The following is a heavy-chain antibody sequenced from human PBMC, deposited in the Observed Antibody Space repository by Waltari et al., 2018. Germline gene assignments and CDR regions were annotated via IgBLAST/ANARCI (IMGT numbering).Heavy chain of an antibody. D-gene: IGHD1-1*01. CDR2: VSDDGGYT. V-gene: IGHV3-23*01. Sequence: DVQLLESGGDLVQPGGSLRLSCAASGLTFSNYGMSWVRQDPGEGLDWVYAVSDDGGYTAAADSVKGRFTVSRDNSKNTLYLQINRLRVDDTAIYYCAKDQLHLEGLSPTTFDSWGQGTLVTVSS. J-gene: IGHJ4*02. CDR1: GLTFSNYG. CDR3: AKDQLHLEGLSPTTFDS.